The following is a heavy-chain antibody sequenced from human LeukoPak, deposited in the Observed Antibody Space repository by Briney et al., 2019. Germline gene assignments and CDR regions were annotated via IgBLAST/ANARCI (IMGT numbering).Heavy chain of an antibody. CDR2: IYYSGST. Sequence: SQTLSLTCTVSGGSISSGGYYWSWIRQHPGKGLEWIGYIYYSGSTYYNPSLKSRVTISVGTSKNQFSLKLSSVTAADTAVYYCARDPCGGNRVDYWGQGTLVTVSS. CDR1: GGSISSGGYY. V-gene: IGHV4-31*03. J-gene: IGHJ4*02. CDR3: ARDPCGGNRVDY. D-gene: IGHD4-23*01.